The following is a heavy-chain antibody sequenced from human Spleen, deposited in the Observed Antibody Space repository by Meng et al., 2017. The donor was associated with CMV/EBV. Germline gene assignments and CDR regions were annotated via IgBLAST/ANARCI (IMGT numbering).Heavy chain of an antibody. CDR3: ARDVQSGAAGY. V-gene: IGHV1-2*02. D-gene: IGHD3-10*01. J-gene: IGHJ4*02. Sequence: FFQPSGYTFTDFWIHWVRQAPGQGPEWMGWINPKSGGTKFAQKFEGRVTMTTDTSTRTIYLELNRLRNDDTAMYYCARDVQSGAAGYWGQGTLVTSPQ. CDR2: INPKSGGT. CDR1: GYTFTDFW.